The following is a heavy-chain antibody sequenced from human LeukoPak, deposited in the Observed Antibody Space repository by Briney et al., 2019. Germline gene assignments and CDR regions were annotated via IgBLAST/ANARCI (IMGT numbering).Heavy chain of an antibody. Sequence: SGGSLRLSCAASGFTFSSYAMSWVRQAPGKGLEWVSAISGSGGSTYYADSVKGRFTISRDNSKNTLYLQMNSLRAEDTAVYYCARDRGAAAGLKTSLSGFDPWGQGTLVTVSS. CDR1: GFTFSSYA. CDR3: ARDRGAAAGLKTSLSGFDP. V-gene: IGHV3-23*01. CDR2: ISGSGGST. D-gene: IGHD6-13*01. J-gene: IGHJ5*02.